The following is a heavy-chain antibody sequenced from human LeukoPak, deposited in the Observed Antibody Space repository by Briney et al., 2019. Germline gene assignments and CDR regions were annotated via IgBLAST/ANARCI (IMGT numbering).Heavy chain of an antibody. D-gene: IGHD1-26*01. CDR2: VHKDGIGT. J-gene: IGHJ3*02. Sequence: GGSLRLSCAASGFTFSSFWMHWVRQAPGKGLVWVSHVHKDGIGTTYTDSVKGRFTISRDNAKNTVDLQMNSLRAEDTGVYYCARGGSGCFDIWGQGTMVTVSS. CDR3: ARGGSGCFDI. V-gene: IGHV3-74*03. CDR1: GFTFSSFW.